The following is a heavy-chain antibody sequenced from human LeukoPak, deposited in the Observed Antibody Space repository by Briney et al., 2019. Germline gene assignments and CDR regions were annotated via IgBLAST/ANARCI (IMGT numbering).Heavy chain of an antibody. D-gene: IGHD3-10*01. CDR3: ARGVVVRGAYYYSMDV. V-gene: IGHV4-59*01. CDR1: GGSISSYY. CDR2: IYYNGST. Sequence: SETLSLTCTVSGGSISSYYWSWIRQPPGKGLEWIGYIYYNGSTNYNPSLKSRVTISEDTSKNQFSLKLSSVTAADTAVYYCARGVVVRGAYYYSMDVWGKGTTVTVSS. J-gene: IGHJ6*04.